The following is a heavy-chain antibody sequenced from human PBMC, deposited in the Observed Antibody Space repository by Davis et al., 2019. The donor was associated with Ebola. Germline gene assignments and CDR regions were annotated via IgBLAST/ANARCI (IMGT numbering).Heavy chain of an antibody. V-gene: IGHV3-73*01. Sequence: GESLKISCAASGFTFSGSAMHWVRQASGKGLEWVGRIRSKANSYATTYAASVKGRFTISRDDSKNTAYLQMNSLKTEDTAVYYCTVTIFGVVTAPYGMDVWGQGTTVTVFS. CDR1: GFTFSGSA. CDR3: TVTIFGVVTAPYGMDV. D-gene: IGHD3-3*01. J-gene: IGHJ6*02. CDR2: IRSKANSYAT.